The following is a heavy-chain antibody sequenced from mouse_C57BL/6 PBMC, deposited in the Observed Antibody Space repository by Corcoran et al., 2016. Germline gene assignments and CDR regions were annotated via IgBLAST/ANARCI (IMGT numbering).Heavy chain of an antibody. D-gene: IGHD2-4*01. CDR3: AGDYTVAY. V-gene: IGHV1-81*01. Sequence: QVQLQQSGAELARPGASVKLSCKASGYTFTSYGISWVKQRTGQGLEWIGEIYPRSGNTYYNEKFKGKATLTADKSSSTAYMELRSLTSEDSAVYFCAGDYTVAYWGQGTLVTVSA. J-gene: IGHJ3*01. CDR2: IYPRSGNT. CDR1: GYTFTSYG.